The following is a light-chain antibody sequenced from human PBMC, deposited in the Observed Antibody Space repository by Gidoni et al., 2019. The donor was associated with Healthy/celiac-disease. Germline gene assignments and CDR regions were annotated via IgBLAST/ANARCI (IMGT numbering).Light chain of an antibody. CDR2: GAS. Sequence: ETVMTQSPATLSVSPGQRATLSCRASQSVSSNLAWYQQKPGKAPRLLIYGASTRATGIPARFSGSVCGTEFTLTISRLQSEDFAVYYCQKYNNWPVTFGQGTKVEIK. J-gene: IGKJ1*01. CDR3: QKYNNWPVT. CDR1: QSVSSN. V-gene: IGKV3-15*01.